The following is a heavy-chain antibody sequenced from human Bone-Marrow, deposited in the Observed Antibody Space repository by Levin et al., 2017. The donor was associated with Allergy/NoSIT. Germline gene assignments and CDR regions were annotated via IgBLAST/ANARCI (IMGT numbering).Heavy chain of an antibody. Sequence: PSQTLSLTCTVSGDSITTGGYFWAWIRQTPGKGLEWIGNIYYSGNSFYNPSLQSRVTISVDTSKNQFSLSLRSVTAADTAVYYCARPPKFDCWRGSYSLPFDLWGPGTLVTVSS. CDR3: ARPPKFDCWRGSYSLPFDL. J-gene: IGHJ3*01. CDR2: IYYSGNS. CDR1: GDSITTGGYF. V-gene: IGHV4-39*01. D-gene: IGHD3-3*01.